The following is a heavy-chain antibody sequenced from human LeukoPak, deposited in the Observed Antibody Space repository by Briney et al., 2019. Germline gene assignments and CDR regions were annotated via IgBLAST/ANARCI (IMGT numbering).Heavy chain of an antibody. Sequence: PGGSLRLSCAASGFTFSSYSMNWVRQAPGKGLEWVSYISSSSSTIYYADSVKGRFTISRDNSKNTLYLQMNSLRAEDTAVYYCARDAPNDLRFLEWSNPDYWGQGTLVTVSS. J-gene: IGHJ4*02. CDR2: ISSSSSTI. CDR3: ARDAPNDLRFLEWSNPDY. CDR1: GFTFSSYS. D-gene: IGHD3-3*01. V-gene: IGHV3-48*01.